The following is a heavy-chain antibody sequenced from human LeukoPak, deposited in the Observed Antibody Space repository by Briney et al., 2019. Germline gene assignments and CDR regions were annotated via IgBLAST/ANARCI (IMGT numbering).Heavy chain of an antibody. Sequence: SETLSLTCTVSGGSISSYYWSWLRQPPGKGLEWIGYIYYRGSTNYNLSLKSRVTISVDTSKNQFSLKLSSVTAADTAVYYCASTLGDSNWFDPWGQGTLVTVSS. D-gene: IGHD4-17*01. J-gene: IGHJ5*02. CDR1: GGSISSYY. CDR2: IYYRGST. V-gene: IGHV4-59*01. CDR3: ASTLGDSNWFDP.